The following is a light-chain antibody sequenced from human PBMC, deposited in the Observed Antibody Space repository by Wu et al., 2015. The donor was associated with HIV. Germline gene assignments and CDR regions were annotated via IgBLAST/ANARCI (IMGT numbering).Light chain of an antibody. J-gene: IGKJ5*01. V-gene: IGKV3-11*01. CDR1: QSVSSY. CDR3: QQRSNWPT. CDR2: DAS. Sequence: IVLIQSPASLSLSPGERATLSCRASQSVSSYLAWYQQKPGQAPRLLIYDASNRATGIPARFSGSGSGTDFTLTISSLEPEDFAVYYCQQRSNWPTFGQGTRLEIK.